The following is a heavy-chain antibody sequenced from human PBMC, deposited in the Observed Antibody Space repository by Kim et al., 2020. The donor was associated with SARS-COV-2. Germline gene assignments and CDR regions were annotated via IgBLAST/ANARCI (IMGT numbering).Heavy chain of an antibody. J-gene: IGHJ4*02. Sequence: YAQKLQGRVTMTTDTSTSTAYMELRSLRSDDTAVYYCARVSLLVRGVKDYWGQGTLVTVSS. CDR3: ARVSLLVRGVKDY. D-gene: IGHD3-10*01. V-gene: IGHV1-18*01.